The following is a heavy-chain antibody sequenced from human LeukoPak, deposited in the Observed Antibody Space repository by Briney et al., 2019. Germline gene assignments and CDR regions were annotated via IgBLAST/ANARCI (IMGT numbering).Heavy chain of an antibody. CDR1: GGSFSGYY. D-gene: IGHD6-19*01. Sequence: PSETLSLTCAVYGGSFSGYYWSWIRQPPGKGLEWIGEINHSGSTNYNPSLKSRFTISVDTSKNQFSLKLISVTAADTAVYYCARGSIPRNNSIAVAATERYYFDYWGQGTLVTVSS. CDR2: INHSGST. V-gene: IGHV4-34*01. CDR3: ARGSIPRNNSIAVAATERYYFDY. J-gene: IGHJ4*02.